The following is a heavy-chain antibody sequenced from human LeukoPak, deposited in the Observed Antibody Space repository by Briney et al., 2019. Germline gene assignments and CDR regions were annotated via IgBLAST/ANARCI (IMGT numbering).Heavy chain of an antibody. D-gene: IGHD6-13*01. CDR2: IYYSGST. CDR3: ERVGIAPRYYYYYYMDV. V-gene: IGHV4-59*01. CDR1: GGSISSYY. Sequence: SETLSLTCTVSGGSISSYYWSWIRQPPGKGLEWIGYIYYSGSTNYNPSLKSRVTISVDTSKNQFSLKLSSVTAADTAVYYCERVGIAPRYYYYYYMDVWGKGTTVTVSS. J-gene: IGHJ6*03.